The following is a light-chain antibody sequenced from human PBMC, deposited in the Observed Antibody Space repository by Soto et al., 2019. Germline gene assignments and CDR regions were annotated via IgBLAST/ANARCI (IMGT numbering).Light chain of an antibody. CDR2: RNH. V-gene: IGLV1-44*01. CDR1: RSNIGTYP. CDR3: AAWDDSLRAVV. J-gene: IGLJ2*01. Sequence: QSVLTQSPSASATPGQRVTISCSGSRSNIGTYPVHWYQQLPGTAPTLLLFRNHQRPSGVPDRFSGSKSGTSASLAISGPQSEDEADYYCAAWDDSLRAVVFGGGTKLTVL.